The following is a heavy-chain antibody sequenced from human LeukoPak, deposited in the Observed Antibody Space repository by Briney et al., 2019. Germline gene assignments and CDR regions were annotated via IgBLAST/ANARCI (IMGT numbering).Heavy chain of an antibody. CDR2: IGTAGDT. V-gene: IGHV3-13*01. D-gene: IGHD3-10*01. CDR3: ARAGVTMVRGLDYGMDV. J-gene: IGHJ6*02. Sequence: GGSLRLSCTASGFTFSNYDMYWVRQVTGEGLEWFSAIGTAGDTHYPGSLKGRFTISRENAKNSLYLQMNSLTAGDTAVYYCARAGVTMVRGLDYGMDVWGQGTTVTVSS. CDR1: GFTFSNYD.